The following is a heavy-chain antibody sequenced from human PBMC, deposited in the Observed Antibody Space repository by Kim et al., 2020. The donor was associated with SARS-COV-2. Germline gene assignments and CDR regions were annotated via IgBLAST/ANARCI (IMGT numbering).Heavy chain of an antibody. J-gene: IGHJ4*02. Sequence: NDYAVSVKSRITINPATAKNQFSLQLNSVTPEDTAVYYCARDPKPYYFDYRGQGTLVTVSS. CDR3: ARDPKPYYFDY. CDR2: N. V-gene: IGHV6-1*01.